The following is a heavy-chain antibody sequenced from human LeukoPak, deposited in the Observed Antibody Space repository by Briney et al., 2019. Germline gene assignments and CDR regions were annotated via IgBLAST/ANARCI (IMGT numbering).Heavy chain of an antibody. CDR2: IDTSGGI. Sequence: PSETLSLTCTRSDFSISCYYWGWNRQPAGKGREWCGRIDTSGGINYNSSITSRVTMSVDTSKTQFSLKLSYVTGADTAVYYCASIRSPSIWYPDAYWGQGTLVTVSS. V-gene: IGHV4-4*07. J-gene: IGHJ4*02. D-gene: IGHD6-13*01. CDR1: DFSISCYY. CDR3: ASIRSPSIWYPDAY.